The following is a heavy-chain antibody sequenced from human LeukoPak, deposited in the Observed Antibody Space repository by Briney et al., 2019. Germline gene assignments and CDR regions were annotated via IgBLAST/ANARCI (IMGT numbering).Heavy chain of an antibody. D-gene: IGHD3-22*01. CDR1: GFIFSGSD. V-gene: IGHV3-73*01. J-gene: IGHJ4*02. CDR3: TRPYYYDSSGYRDY. Sequence: GGSLRLSCAASGFIFSGSDMHWVREASGKGLEWVGRIRSKANSYVTAYAASVKGRFTISRDDSKNTAYLQMNSLKTEDTAVYYCTRPYYYDSSGYRDYWGQGTLVTVSS. CDR2: IRSKANSYVT.